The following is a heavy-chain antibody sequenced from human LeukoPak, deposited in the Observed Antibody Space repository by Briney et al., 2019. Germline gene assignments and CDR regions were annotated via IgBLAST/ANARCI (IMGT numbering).Heavy chain of an antibody. CDR2: INPNSGGT. Sequence: GASVKVSCKASGYTFTKYYIHWVRQAPGQGLEWMGWINPNSGGTNYAQKFQGRVTMTEDTSTDTAYMELSSLRSEDTAVYYCATSGSYQFHQYYFDYWGQGTLVTVSS. V-gene: IGHV1-2*02. CDR1: GYTFTKYY. J-gene: IGHJ4*02. D-gene: IGHD1-26*01. CDR3: ATSGSYQFHQYYFDY.